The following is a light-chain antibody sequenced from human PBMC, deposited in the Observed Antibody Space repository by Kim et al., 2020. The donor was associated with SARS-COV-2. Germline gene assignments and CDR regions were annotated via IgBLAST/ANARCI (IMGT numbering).Light chain of an antibody. CDR2: YDS. CDR3: QVWDTDTDHYV. J-gene: IGLJ1*01. Sequence: AQGQTARITCGGNNIGGHSVHGYQQKPGQAPVLVMYYDSDRPSGIPERFSGSKSANTATLTISRVEAGDEADYYCQVWDTDTDHYVFGTGTKVTVL. CDR1: NIGGHS. V-gene: IGLV3-21*01.